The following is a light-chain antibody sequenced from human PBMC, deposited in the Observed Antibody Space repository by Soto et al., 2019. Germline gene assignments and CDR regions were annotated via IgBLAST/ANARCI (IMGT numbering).Light chain of an antibody. Sequence: DIQMTQSPPSLSASVGDRVTITCRASQGIRNFVAWYQQKPGKAPKLLIYAASTLQSGVPARFSGSGSWTDFTLTCNSLQPEDVPTYSCQKYSTVPVFGPGTKVEIK. CDR2: AAS. J-gene: IGKJ3*01. CDR3: QKYSTVPV. CDR1: QGIRNF. V-gene: IGKV1-27*01.